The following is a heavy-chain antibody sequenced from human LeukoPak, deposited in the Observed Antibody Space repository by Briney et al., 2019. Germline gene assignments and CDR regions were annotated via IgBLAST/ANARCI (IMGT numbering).Heavy chain of an antibody. Sequence: ASVKVSCKASGYTFTSYAMHWVRQAPGQRLEWMGWINAGNGNTKYSQKFQGRVTITRDTSASTAYMELSSLRSEDTAVYYCARDQSTMVRGVKGWFDPWGQGTLVTVSS. CDR2: INAGNGNT. CDR3: ARDQSTMVRGVKGWFDP. V-gene: IGHV1-3*01. D-gene: IGHD3-10*01. J-gene: IGHJ5*02. CDR1: GYTFTSYA.